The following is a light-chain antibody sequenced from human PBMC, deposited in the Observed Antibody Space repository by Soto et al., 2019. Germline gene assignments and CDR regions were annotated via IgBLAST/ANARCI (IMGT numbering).Light chain of an antibody. V-gene: IGLV2-8*01. CDR3: SSYAGSNTVV. CDR2: EVS. CDR1: SSDVGGYNY. Sequence: QSVLTQPPSASGSPGQSVTISCTGTSSDVGGYNYVSWYQQQSGKAPKLMIYEVSKRPSGVPDRFSGSESGNTASLTVSGLQAEDEADYYCSSYAGSNTVVFGGGTKLTVL. J-gene: IGLJ2*01.